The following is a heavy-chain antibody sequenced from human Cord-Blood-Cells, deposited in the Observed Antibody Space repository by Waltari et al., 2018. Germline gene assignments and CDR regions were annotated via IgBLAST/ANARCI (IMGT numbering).Heavy chain of an antibody. CDR1: GFTFSSYA. J-gene: IGHJ3*02. Sequence: EVQLLESGGGLVQPGGSLGPSCAASGFTFSSYAMRWVRQAPGKGLEWVAAISGSGGSTYYANSVKGRFTISRDNSKNTLYLQMNTLRAEDTAVYYCAKVPDYGDYEKGAFDIWGQGTMVTVSS. CDR2: ISGSGGST. V-gene: IGHV3-23*01. CDR3: AKVPDYGDYEKGAFDI. D-gene: IGHD4-17*01.